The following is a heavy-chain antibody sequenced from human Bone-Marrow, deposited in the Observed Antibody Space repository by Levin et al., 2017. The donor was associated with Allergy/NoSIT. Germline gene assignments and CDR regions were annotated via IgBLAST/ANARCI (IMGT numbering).Heavy chain of an antibody. D-gene: IGHD3-22*01. CDR3: ARDQEQYYSDTSGFYRPYYYYGMDT. Sequence: ASVKVSCKASGYTFNGYYIHWVRQAPGQGLEWMGWINPKNGDTKYVQKFQGRITMTRDTSINTAYLELSRLRSDDSAVYYCARDQEQYYSDTSGFYRPYYYYGMDTWGQGTTVTVSS. CDR1: GYTFNGYY. V-gene: IGHV1-2*02. CDR2: INPKNGDT. J-gene: IGHJ6*02.